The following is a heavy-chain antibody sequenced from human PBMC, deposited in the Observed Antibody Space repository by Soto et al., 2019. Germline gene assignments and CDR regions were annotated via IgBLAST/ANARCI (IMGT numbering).Heavy chain of an antibody. D-gene: IGHD1-26*01. V-gene: IGHV3-72*01. CDR1: GFTFSDHY. CDR2: IRHRADGYIT. Sequence: EVQLVESGGGLVQPGGSLRLSCAASGFTFSDHYMDWVRQAPGKGLEWVGRIRHRADGYITEYAASVKGGFTISRDDSWNSLYLQMNSLQTGDTAVYFCARLWERWFDAWGQGTLVTVSS. J-gene: IGHJ5*02. CDR3: ARLWERWFDA.